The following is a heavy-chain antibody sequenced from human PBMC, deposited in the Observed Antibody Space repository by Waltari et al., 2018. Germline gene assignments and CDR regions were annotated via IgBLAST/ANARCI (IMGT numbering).Heavy chain of an antibody. D-gene: IGHD6-13*01. V-gene: IGHV3-13*01. J-gene: IGHJ2*01. CDR1: GFTFSNYD. Sequence: EVQLVESGGGLVQPGGSLRLSCAASGFTFSNYDMHWVRQATGKGLEWVSGIGTAGDTYYPGSVKDRFTISRENAKNSLYLQMNSLRAGDTAVYYCARASSSPVWYFDLWGRGTLVTVSS. CDR3: ARASSSPVWYFDL. CDR2: IGTAGDT.